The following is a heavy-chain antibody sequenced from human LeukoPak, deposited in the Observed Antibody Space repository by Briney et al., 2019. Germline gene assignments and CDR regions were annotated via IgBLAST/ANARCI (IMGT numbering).Heavy chain of an antibody. CDR2: ISWNSGSI. CDR1: GFTFDDYA. J-gene: IGHJ4*02. CDR3: AKDRYYGSGTIFDY. D-gene: IGHD3-10*01. V-gene: IGHV3-9*01. Sequence: AGRSLRLSCAASGFTFDDYAMHWVRQAPGKGLEWVSGISWNSGSIGYADSVKGRFTISRDNAKNSLYLQMNSLRAEDTALYYCAKDRYYGSGTIFDYWGQGTLVTVSS.